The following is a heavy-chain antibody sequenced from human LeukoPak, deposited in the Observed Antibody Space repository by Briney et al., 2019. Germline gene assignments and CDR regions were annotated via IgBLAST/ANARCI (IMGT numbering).Heavy chain of an antibody. D-gene: IGHD5-12*01. Sequence: PSETLSLTCAVYGGSFSGYYWSWIRQPPGKGLEWIGEINHSGSTNYNPSLKSRVTISVDTSKNQFSLKLSSVTAADTAVYYCARQGYSGYETRTEQFDYWGQGTLVTVSS. V-gene: IGHV4-34*01. CDR2: INHSGST. CDR1: GGSFSGYY. J-gene: IGHJ4*02. CDR3: ARQGYSGYETRTEQFDY.